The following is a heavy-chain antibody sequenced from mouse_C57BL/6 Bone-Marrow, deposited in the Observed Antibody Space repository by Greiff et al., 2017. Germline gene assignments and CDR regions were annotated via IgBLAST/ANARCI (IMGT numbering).Heavy chain of an antibody. Sequence: EVMLVESGGGLVKPGGSLKLSCAASGFTFSSYAMSWVRQTPEKRLEWVATISDGGSYTYYPDNVKGRFTISRDNAKNNLYLQMRHLKSEDTAMYYCARDSGNFDYWGQGTTLTVSS. CDR1: GFTFSSYA. CDR3: ARDSGNFDY. CDR2: ISDGGSYT. D-gene: IGHD1-3*01. V-gene: IGHV5-4*01. J-gene: IGHJ2*01.